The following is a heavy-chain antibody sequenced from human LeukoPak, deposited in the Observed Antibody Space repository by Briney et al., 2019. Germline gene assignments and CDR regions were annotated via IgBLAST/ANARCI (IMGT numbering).Heavy chain of an antibody. Sequence: ASVKVSCKASGYTFTSYDINWVRQATGQGLEWMGWISAYNGNTNYAQKLQGRVTMTTDTSTSTAYMELRSLRSDDTAVYYCARGGLSRSGVGEAFDYWGQGTLVTVSS. J-gene: IGHJ4*02. CDR3: ARGGLSRSGVGEAFDY. D-gene: IGHD1-26*01. V-gene: IGHV1-18*01. CDR2: ISAYNGNT. CDR1: GYTFTSYD.